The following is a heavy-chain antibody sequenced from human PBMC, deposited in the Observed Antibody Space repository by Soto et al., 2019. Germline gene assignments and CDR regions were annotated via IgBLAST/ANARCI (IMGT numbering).Heavy chain of an antibody. D-gene: IGHD3-10*01. J-gene: IGHJ6*03. Sequence: QVQLQESGPGLVKPSQTLSLTCTVSGGSISSGGYYWSWIRQHPGKGLEWIGYIYYSGSTYYNPSRKSRVTISVDTSKNQFSLKLSSVTAADTAVYYCARSSGPSPNYLDVWGKGTTVTVSS. CDR2: IYYSGST. CDR1: GGSISSGGYY. V-gene: IGHV4-31*03. CDR3: ARSSGPSPNYLDV.